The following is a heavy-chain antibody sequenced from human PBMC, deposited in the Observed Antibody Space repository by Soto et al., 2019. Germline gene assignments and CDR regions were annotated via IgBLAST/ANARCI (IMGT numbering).Heavy chain of an antibody. CDR2: ISGSGVST. J-gene: IGHJ5*02. V-gene: IGHV3-23*01. CDR3: AKDRRQLVFDP. D-gene: IGHD6-6*01. CDR1: GFTFSSYA. Sequence: VGSLILSCAASGFTFSSYAMSWVRQAPGKGLEWVSAISGSGVSTYYADSVKGRFTISRDNSKNTLYLQMNSLRAEDTAVYYCAKDRRQLVFDPWGQGTLVTVSS.